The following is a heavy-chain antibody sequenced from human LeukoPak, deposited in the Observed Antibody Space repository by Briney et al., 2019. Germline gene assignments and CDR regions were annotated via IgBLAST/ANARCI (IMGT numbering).Heavy chain of an antibody. CDR1: IYTSNVYY. CDR2: MSPNGGVT. V-gene: IGHV1-2*02. CDR3: ATSSGYTTRWGAFDI. D-gene: IGHD6-25*01. Sequence: GASVKVSCKASIYTSNVYYMHWVRQAPGQGPEWMGWMSPNGGVTNYAQKFRGRVTMTRDTSISTAYMDLISLTSDDTAVYYCATSSGYTTRWGAFDIWGQGTRVTVSS. J-gene: IGHJ3*02.